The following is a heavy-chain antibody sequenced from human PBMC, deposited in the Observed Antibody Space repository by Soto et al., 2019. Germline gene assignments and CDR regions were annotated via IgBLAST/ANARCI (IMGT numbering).Heavy chain of an antibody. J-gene: IGHJ4*02. D-gene: IGHD3-16*01. V-gene: IGHV3-30*18. Sequence: PGGSLRLSWAASGFTFSSYGMHWVRQAPGKGLEWVAVISYDGSNKYYADSVKGRFTISRDNSKNTLYLQMNRLRAEDTAVYYCAKDKGQSYGWVMDSWGQGT. CDR2: ISYDGSNK. CDR1: GFTFSSYG. CDR3: AKDKGQSYGWVMDS.